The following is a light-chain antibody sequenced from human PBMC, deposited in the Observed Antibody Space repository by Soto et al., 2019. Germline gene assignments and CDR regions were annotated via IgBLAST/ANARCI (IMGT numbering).Light chain of an antibody. CDR1: QGINSY. J-gene: IGKJ1*01. V-gene: IGKV1-27*01. CDR3: QNYKSLSRRFGRA. Sequence: DDQLTQSPSSLSASVGDRISITCRASQGINSYVAWYQQKPGRSPTILIYAASTLESGVPSRFSGSGSDTDFTLTISGLQPEDAGIYYCQNYKSLSRRFGRAFGQGTKVEIK. CDR2: AAS.